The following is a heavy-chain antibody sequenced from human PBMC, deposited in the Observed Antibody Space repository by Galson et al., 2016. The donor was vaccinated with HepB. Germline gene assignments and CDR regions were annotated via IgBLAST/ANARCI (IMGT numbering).Heavy chain of an antibody. D-gene: IGHD3-16*01. J-gene: IGHJ4*02. CDR2: IYAGNSET. CDR1: GYSFTSYW. CDR3: SRQSSIMGDIDS. V-gene: IGHV5-51*01. Sequence: SGAEVKKSGESLKISCKGSGYSFTSYWIAWVRQMPGKGLEWMGIIYAGNSETRYSPSFQGQVTISADKSIDTAYLQWSSLKASDTAMYYCSRQSSIMGDIDSWGQRTLVTVSS.